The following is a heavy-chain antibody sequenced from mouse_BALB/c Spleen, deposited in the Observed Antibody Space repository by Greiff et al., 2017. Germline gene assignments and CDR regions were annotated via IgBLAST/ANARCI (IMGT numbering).Heavy chain of an antibody. Sequence: EVQGVESGGGLVQPGGSRKLSCAASGFTFSSFGMHWVRQAPDKRLELVATINSNGGSTYYPDSVKGRFTISRDNAKNTLYLQMSSLKSEDTAMYYCARDLDVFFAYWGQGTLVTVSA. V-gene: IGHV5-6-3*01. J-gene: IGHJ3*01. CDR3: ARDLDVFFAY. CDR1: GFTFSSFG. CDR2: INSNGGST.